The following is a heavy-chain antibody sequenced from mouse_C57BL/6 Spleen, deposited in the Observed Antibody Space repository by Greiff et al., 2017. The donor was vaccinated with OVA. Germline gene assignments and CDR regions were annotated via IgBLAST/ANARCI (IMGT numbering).Heavy chain of an antibody. CDR3: ARHSNYGDYYAMDY. D-gene: IGHD2-5*01. Sequence: EVQLVESGGDLVKPGGSLKLSCAASGFTFSSYGMSWVRQTPDKRLEWVATISSGGSYTYYPDSVKGRFTISRDNAKNTLYLQMSSLKSEDTAMYYCARHSNYGDYYAMDYWGQGTSVTVSS. CDR1: GFTFSSYG. J-gene: IGHJ4*01. CDR2: ISSGGSYT. V-gene: IGHV5-6*01.